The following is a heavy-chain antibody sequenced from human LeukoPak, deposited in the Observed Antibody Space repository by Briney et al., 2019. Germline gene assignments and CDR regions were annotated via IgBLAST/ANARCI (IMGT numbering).Heavy chain of an antibody. D-gene: IGHD5-12*01. V-gene: IGHV3-9*01. J-gene: IGHJ4*02. CDR3: AKGSGPVRFSGHVLDY. CDR2: LAWNSDNV. CDR1: GFTFDDYA. Sequence: PGGSLRLSCAASGFTFDDYAMHWVRHAPGKGLGWVSTLAWNSDNVHYADSVKGRFTISRDNARNSLYLQMDSLRPEDTALYFCAKGSGPVRFSGHVLDYWGQGTLVTVSS.